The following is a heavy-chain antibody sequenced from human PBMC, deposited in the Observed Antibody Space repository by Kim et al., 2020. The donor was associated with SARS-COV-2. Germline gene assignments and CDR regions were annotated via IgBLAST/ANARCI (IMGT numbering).Heavy chain of an antibody. Sequence: SPKSRATISVDTSKNQFSLKLSSVTAADTAVYYCARYGDDSSCYYYFDYWGQGTLVTVSS. J-gene: IGHJ4*02. V-gene: IGHV4-34*04. D-gene: IGHD3-22*01. CDR3: ARYGDDSSCYYYFDY.